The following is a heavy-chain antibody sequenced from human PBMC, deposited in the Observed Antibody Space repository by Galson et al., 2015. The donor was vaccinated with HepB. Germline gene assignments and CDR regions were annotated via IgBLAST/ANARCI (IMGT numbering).Heavy chain of an antibody. CDR1: GYMFSKYA. J-gene: IGHJ4*02. Sequence: LRLSCAASGYMFSKYAMHWVRQAPGKGMEWIGYIYYSGTTNYNPSLKSRVTMSGDSSKNQISLKLSSVTAADTAVYYCARHWRDYGEGAFDYWGQGTLVTVSS. CDR2: IYYSGTT. D-gene: IGHD4-17*01. CDR3: ARHWRDYGEGAFDY. V-gene: IGHV4-59*08.